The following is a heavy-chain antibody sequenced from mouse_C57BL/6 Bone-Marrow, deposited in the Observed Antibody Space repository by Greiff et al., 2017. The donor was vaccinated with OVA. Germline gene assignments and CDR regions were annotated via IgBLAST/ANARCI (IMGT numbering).Heavy chain of an antibody. J-gene: IGHJ2*01. CDR3: ARWRGAAQATDY. Sequence: VQLQQSGPELVKPGASVKISCKASGYAFSSSWMNWVKQRPGKGLEWIGRIYPGDGDTNYNGKFKGKATLTGAKSSRTAYMQLSSLTSEDSAVYVCARWRGAAQATDYWGQGTTLTVSS. V-gene: IGHV1-82*01. CDR2: IYPGDGDT. D-gene: IGHD3-2*02. CDR1: GYAFSSSW.